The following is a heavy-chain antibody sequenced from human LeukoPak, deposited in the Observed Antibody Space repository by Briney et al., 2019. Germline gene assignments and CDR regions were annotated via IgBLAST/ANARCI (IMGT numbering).Heavy chain of an antibody. V-gene: IGHV4-34*01. Sequence: SETLSLTCAVYGGSFSSYYWSWIRQPPGKGLEWIGEINHSGSTNYNPSLKSRVTISVDTSKNQFSLKLSSVTAADTAVYHRARGGSSWYGVGFDYWGQGTLVTVSS. CDR2: INHSGST. CDR1: GGSFSSYY. CDR3: ARGGSSWYGVGFDY. J-gene: IGHJ4*02. D-gene: IGHD6-13*01.